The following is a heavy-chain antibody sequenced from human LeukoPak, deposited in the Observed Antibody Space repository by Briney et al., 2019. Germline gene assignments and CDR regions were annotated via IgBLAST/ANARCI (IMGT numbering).Heavy chain of an antibody. V-gene: IGHV3-33*01. CDR1: GFTFSSYG. CDR2: TCYDGSNK. J-gene: IGHJ4*02. CDR3: ARGSAAAVAGTGEDFDY. D-gene: IGHD6-19*01. Sequence: GGSLTLSCAASGFTFSSYGVHWVRQAPGKGLERVAVTCYDGSNKYYAEFVNGRFTITRDKSKNTLYLQMNSLRAEDTAVYYCARGSAAAVAGTGEDFDYWGQGTLVTVPS.